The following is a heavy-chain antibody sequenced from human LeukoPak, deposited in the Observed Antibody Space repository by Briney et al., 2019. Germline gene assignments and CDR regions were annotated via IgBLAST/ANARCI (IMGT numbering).Heavy chain of an antibody. D-gene: IGHD2-2*01. J-gene: IGHJ3*02. CDR3: ARGTSFEGDAFDI. CDR2: INPNSGGT. Sequence: EASVKVSCRASGYTFTSYVISWVRQAPGQGLEWMGWINPNSGGTNYAQKFQGRVTMTRDTTISTAYMELSRLRSDDTAVYYCARGTSFEGDAFDIWGQGTMVTVSS. V-gene: IGHV1-2*02. CDR1: GYTFTSYV.